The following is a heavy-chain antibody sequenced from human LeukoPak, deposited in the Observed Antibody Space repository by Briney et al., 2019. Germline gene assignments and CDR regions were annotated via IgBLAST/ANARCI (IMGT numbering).Heavy chain of an antibody. CDR3: ARDRGYGSGYYFDN. D-gene: IGHD3-3*01. V-gene: IGHV3-11*04. J-gene: IGHJ4*02. CDR1: GFTFSDYY. Sequence: SGGSLRLSCAASGFTFSDYYMSWIRQVPGKGLEWLSYIDGGDTNTYYAAFEEGRFTISRDNAKNSVYLQMDSLRAEDTAVYYCARDRGYGSGYYFDNWGQGTLVTVSS. CDR2: IDGGDTNT.